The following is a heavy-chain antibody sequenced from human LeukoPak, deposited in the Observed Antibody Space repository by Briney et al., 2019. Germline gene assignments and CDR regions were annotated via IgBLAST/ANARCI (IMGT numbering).Heavy chain of an antibody. CDR1: GVSISSGRYY. Sequence: PSETLSLTCTVSGVSISSGRYYWGWLRQPAGKGREWIGEINHSGSTNYNPSLRSRITITVDTTKNQFSLKLSSVAAADAAVYYCARVSWGFDHWGQGTLVTVSS. V-gene: IGHV4-39*07. CDR2: INHSGST. CDR3: ARVSWGFDH. J-gene: IGHJ5*02. D-gene: IGHD1-26*01.